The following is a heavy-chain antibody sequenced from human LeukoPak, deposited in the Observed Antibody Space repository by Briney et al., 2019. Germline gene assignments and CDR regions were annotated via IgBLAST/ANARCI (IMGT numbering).Heavy chain of an antibody. Sequence: PGGSLRLSCTASGFTFDNYAMIWVRQAPGKGLVWVSRINSDGSSTSYADSVKGRFTISRDNAKNTLYLQMNSLRAEDTAVYYCARVLKQWLVGIDYFDYWGQGTLVTVSS. CDR3: ARVLKQWLVGIDYFDY. CDR1: GFTFDNYA. CDR2: INSDGSST. V-gene: IGHV3-74*01. J-gene: IGHJ4*02. D-gene: IGHD6-19*01.